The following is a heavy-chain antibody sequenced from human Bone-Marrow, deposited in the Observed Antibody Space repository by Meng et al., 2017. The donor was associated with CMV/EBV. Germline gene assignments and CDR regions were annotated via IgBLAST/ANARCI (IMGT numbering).Heavy chain of an antibody. J-gene: IGHJ4*02. Sequence: SETLSLTCAVYGGSFSAYYWSWIRQPPGKGLEWIGEINHSGSTNYKPSLKSRVTISVDTSKNQFSLKLSSVTAADTAVYYCARARRGDYSGFDYWGQGTLVTVSS. CDR1: GGSFSAYY. V-gene: IGHV4-34*01. CDR3: ARARRGDYSGFDY. CDR2: INHSGST. D-gene: IGHD4-17*01.